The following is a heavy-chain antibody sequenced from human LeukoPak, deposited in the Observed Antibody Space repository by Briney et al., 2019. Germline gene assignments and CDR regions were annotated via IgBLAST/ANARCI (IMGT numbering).Heavy chain of an antibody. CDR1: GGSISSGSYY. CDR2: IYTSGST. CDR3: ARSRVSGYCSSTSCYTDY. V-gene: IGHV4-61*02. Sequence: MSLETLSLTCTVSGGSISSGSYYWSWIRQPAGKGLEWIGRIYTSGSTNYNPSLKSRVTISVDTSKNQFSLQLSSVTAADTAVYYCARSRVSGYCSSTSCYTDYWGQGTLVTVSS. D-gene: IGHD2-2*02. J-gene: IGHJ4*02.